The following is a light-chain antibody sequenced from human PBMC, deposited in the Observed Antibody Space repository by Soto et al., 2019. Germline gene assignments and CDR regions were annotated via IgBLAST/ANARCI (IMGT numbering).Light chain of an antibody. V-gene: IGKV3-11*01. Sequence: VLTPSPVTLSLSPRERATLSCSASQSFRGLLAWYQQKPGQAPRLLIYDAYNRATGIPPRFSGSGSGTDFTLTISSLEPEDSAVYYCQQRHMWPITFGQGTRLEIK. J-gene: IGKJ5*01. CDR1: QSFRGL. CDR3: QQRHMWPIT. CDR2: DAY.